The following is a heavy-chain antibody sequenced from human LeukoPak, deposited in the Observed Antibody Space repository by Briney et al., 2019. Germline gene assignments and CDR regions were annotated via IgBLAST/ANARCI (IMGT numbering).Heavy chain of an antibody. CDR3: ARPGGFSPDYYDSSGYYGPWWY. J-gene: IGHJ4*02. Sequence: GESLKISCKGSGYSFTSYWIGWVRQMPGKGLEWMGIIYPGDSDTRYSPSFQGQVTISADKSISTAYLQWSSLKASDTAMYYCARPGGFSPDYYDSSGYYGPWWYWGQGTLVTVSS. CDR1: GYSFTSYW. D-gene: IGHD3-22*01. CDR2: IYPGDSDT. V-gene: IGHV5-51*01.